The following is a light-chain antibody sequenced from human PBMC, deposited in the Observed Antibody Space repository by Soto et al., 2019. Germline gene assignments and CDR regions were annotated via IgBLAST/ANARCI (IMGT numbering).Light chain of an antibody. V-gene: IGKV3-15*01. CDR3: LQYNNWPPYT. CDR2: GAS. CDR1: QSVSSK. J-gene: IGKJ2*01. Sequence: EIVMTQSPATLSVSPGERATLSCRASQSVSSKLAWYQQKPGQAPRLLIYGASTRATGIPARFSGSGSGTEVTLTISSLQSEDFAVYYCLQYNNWPPYTFGQGTKLEIK.